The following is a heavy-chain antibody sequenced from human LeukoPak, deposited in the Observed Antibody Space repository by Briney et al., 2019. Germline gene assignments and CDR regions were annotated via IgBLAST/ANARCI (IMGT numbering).Heavy chain of an antibody. CDR2: IYYDGST. V-gene: IGHV4-59*08. D-gene: IGHD2-2*02. CDR1: GGSMSNYL. Sequence: PSETLSLTCTVSGGSMSNYLWTWIRQPPGKGLEWIGYIYYDGSTYYNPALNSRVTISIDTSKNQFSLKLNSVTAADTAVYYCARRLCSSLTCNIGPSGNWLDPWGQGTLVTVSS. J-gene: IGHJ5*02. CDR3: ARRLCSSLTCNIGPSGNWLDP.